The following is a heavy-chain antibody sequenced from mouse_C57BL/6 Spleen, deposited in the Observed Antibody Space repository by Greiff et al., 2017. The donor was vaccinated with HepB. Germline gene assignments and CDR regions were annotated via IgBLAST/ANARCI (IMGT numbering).Heavy chain of an antibody. CDR3: ARDQGTWAY. D-gene: IGHD3-2*02. V-gene: IGHV5-4*01. Sequence: EVQVVESGGGLVKPGGSLKLSCAASGFTFSSYAMSWVRQTPEKRLEWVATISDGGSYTYYPDNVKGRFTISRDNAKNNLYLQMSHLKSEDTAMYYCARDQGTWAYWGQGTLVTVSA. CDR1: GFTFSSYA. J-gene: IGHJ3*01. CDR2: ISDGGSYT.